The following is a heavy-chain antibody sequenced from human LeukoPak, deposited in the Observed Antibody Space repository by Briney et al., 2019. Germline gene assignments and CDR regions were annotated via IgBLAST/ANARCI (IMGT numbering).Heavy chain of an antibody. CDR2: ISGSGGST. Sequence: GESLRLSCAASGFTFSSYPMSWVRQAPGKGLEWVSGISGSGGSTYYADSVKGRFTISRDNSKNTLYLQMNSLRAEDTAVYYCAKETLAVITYLLDYWGQGTLVTVSS. V-gene: IGHV3-23*01. CDR3: AKETLAVITYLLDY. J-gene: IGHJ4*02. CDR1: GFTFSSYP. D-gene: IGHD3-22*01.